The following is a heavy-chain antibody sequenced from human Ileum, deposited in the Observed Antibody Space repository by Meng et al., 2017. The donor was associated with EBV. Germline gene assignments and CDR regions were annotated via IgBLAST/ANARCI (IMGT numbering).Heavy chain of an antibody. Sequence: QVQSPDSGPGLVKPSGPPSLPCRCSGASITESISWSWVRQPPGKGLEWIGEIYHSGDTNYTPSLKSRVTISVDKSKNQISLKLNSVTAADTAVYYCARWAFIYSYGFDHWGQGTLVTVSS. D-gene: IGHD5-18*01. V-gene: IGHV4-4*02. CDR3: ARWAFIYSYGFDH. CDR2: IYHSGDT. CDR1: GASITESIS. J-gene: IGHJ4*02.